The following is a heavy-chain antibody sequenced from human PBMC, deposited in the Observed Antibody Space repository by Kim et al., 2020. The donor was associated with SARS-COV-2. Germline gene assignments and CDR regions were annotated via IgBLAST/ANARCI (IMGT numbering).Heavy chain of an antibody. CDR2: IIPIFGTA. CDR1: GGTFSSYA. Sequence: SVKVSCKASGGTFSSYAISWVRQAPGQGLEWMGGIIPIFGTANYAQKFQGRVTITADESTSTAYMELSSLRSEDTAVYYCARDSYSYGRLPYCGGDCRPFTFDYWGQGTLVTVSS. CDR3: ARDSYSYGRLPYCGGDCRPFTFDY. D-gene: IGHD2-21*02. V-gene: IGHV1-69*13. J-gene: IGHJ4*02.